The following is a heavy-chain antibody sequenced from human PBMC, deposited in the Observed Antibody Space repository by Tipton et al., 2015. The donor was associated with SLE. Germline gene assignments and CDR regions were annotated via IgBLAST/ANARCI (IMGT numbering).Heavy chain of an antibody. CDR3: ARDQWLALFDY. V-gene: IGHV4-61*02. D-gene: IGHD6-19*01. CDR1: GASISSGSYY. J-gene: IGHJ4*02. CDR2: VSRSESA. Sequence: TLSLTCTVSGASISSGSYYWSWIRQPAGKGLEWIGRVSRSESAKYNPSLKSRVSMSLDTSKNQFSLKLRFVTAADTAVYYCARDQWLALFDYWGQGTLVTVSS.